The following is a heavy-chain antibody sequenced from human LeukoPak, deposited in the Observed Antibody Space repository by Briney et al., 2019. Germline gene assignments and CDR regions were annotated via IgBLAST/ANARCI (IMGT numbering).Heavy chain of an antibody. Sequence: SETLSLTCAVYGGSFSGYYWSWIRQPPGKGLEWIGEINHSGSTNYNLSLKSRVTISVDTSKNQFSLKLSSVTAADTAVYYCASPIIAVAGTDYYGMDVWGQGTTVTVSS. CDR3: ASPIIAVAGTDYYGMDV. J-gene: IGHJ6*02. V-gene: IGHV4-34*01. CDR2: INHSGST. D-gene: IGHD6-19*01. CDR1: GGSFSGYY.